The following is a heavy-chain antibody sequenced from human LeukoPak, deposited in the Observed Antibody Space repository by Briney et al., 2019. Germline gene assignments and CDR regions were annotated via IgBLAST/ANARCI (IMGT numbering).Heavy chain of an antibody. D-gene: IGHD3-10*01. CDR3: ARSMVRGPCDP. Sequence: PGGSLRLSCEGSGFSFSSYWMTWVRQAPGKGLEWVSFISSTSSYIYYADSVKGRFTISRDNAKNSLYLQMNSLRAEDTAVYYCARSMVRGPCDPWGQGTLVTVSS. V-gene: IGHV3-21*01. CDR2: ISSTSSYI. J-gene: IGHJ5*02. CDR1: GFSFSSYW.